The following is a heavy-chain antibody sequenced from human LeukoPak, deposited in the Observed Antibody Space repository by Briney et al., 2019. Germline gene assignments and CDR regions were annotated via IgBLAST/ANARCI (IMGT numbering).Heavy chain of an antibody. CDR1: GYTFTGYY. CDR2: INPNSGDT. J-gene: IGHJ6*02. D-gene: IGHD2-15*01. Sequence: ASVRVSCKASGYTFTGYYMHWVRQAPGKGLEWVGWINPNSGDTNYAQKFQGRVTMTRDTSISTAYMELSRLRSDDTAVYYCARDLYCSGGSCYSYYYGMDVWGQGTTVTVSS. V-gene: IGHV1-2*02. CDR3: ARDLYCSGGSCYSYYYGMDV.